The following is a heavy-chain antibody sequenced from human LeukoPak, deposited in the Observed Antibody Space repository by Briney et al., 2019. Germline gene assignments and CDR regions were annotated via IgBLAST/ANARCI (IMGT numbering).Heavy chain of an antibody. D-gene: IGHD5-18*01. CDR1: GFTFSSYS. Sequence: GGSLRLSCAASGFTFSSYSMNWVRQAPGKGLEWVSSISSSSSYIYYADSVKGRFTISRDNAKNSLYLQMNSLRAENTAVYYCARGNTAVVFNSFDFWGQGTLVTVSS. V-gene: IGHV3-21*01. CDR3: ARGNTAVVFNSFDF. J-gene: IGHJ4*02. CDR2: ISSSSSYI.